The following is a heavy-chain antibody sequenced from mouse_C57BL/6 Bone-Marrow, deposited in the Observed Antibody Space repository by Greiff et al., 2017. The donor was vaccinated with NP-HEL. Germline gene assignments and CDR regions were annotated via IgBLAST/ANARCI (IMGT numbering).Heavy chain of an antibody. CDR2: ISGGGGNT. J-gene: IGHJ4*01. CDR1: GFTFSSYT. D-gene: IGHD2-4*01. V-gene: IGHV5-9*01. CDR3: ARQDYDYDWYAMDY. Sequence: EVQLVESGGGLVKPGGSLKLSCAASGFTFSSYTMSWVRQTPEKRLEWVATISGGGGNTYYPDSVKGRFTISRDNAKNTLYLQMSSLRSEDTALYYCARQDYDYDWYAMDYWGQGTSVTVSS.